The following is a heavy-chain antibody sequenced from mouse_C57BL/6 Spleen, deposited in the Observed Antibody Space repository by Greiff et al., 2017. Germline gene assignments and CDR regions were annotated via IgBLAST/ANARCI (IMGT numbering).Heavy chain of an antibody. Sequence: EVQLQQSGPELVKPGASVKISCKASGYTFSDYYMNWVKQSHGKSLEWIGDINPNNGGTSYNQKFRGKATLTVDKSSSPAYMELRSLTSEDSAVYYCAIYYGFPFAYWGQGTLVTVSA. J-gene: IGHJ3*01. V-gene: IGHV1-26*01. CDR3: AIYYGFPFAY. CDR1: GYTFSDYY. D-gene: IGHD2-2*01. CDR2: INPNNGGT.